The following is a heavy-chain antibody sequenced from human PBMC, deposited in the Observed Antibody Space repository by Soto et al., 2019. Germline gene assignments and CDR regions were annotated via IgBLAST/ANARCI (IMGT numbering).Heavy chain of an antibody. CDR3: ARKIVVVPAAIGYYYYGMDV. CDR1: GYSFTSYW. D-gene: IGHD2-2*01. J-gene: IGHJ6*02. Sequence: GESLKISCKGSGYSFTSYWIGWVRQMPGKGLEWMGIIYPGDSDTRYSPSFQGQVTISADKSISTAYLQWSSLKASDTAVYYCARKIVVVPAAIGYYYYGMDVWGQGTTVTVSS. V-gene: IGHV5-51*01. CDR2: IYPGDSDT.